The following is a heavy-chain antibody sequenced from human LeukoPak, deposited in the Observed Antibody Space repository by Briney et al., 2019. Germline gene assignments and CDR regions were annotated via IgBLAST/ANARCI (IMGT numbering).Heavy chain of an antibody. J-gene: IGHJ4*02. D-gene: IGHD3-22*01. CDR1: GFTFSDYY. V-gene: IGHV3-11*05. CDR3: ARGGGFGYDNSGYPPHSDC. Sequence: GGSLRLSCAASGFTFSDYYMSWIRQAPGKGLEWVSYITSSSSYTNYAESVKGRFAISRDNAKNSLYLQMNSLRAEDTAVYYCARGGGFGYDNSGYPPHSDCWGQGTLVTVSS. CDR2: ITSSSSYT.